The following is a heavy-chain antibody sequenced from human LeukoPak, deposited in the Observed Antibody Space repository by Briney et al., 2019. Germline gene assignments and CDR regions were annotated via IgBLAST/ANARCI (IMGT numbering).Heavy chain of an antibody. CDR1: GFTFSNYA. D-gene: IGHD3-9*01. CDR2: ITGSGGST. Sequence: AGGSLRLSCAASGFTFSNYAMGWVRQAPGKGLEWVSAITGSGGSTYYANSVKGRFTISRDNSKNTLYLQMNSLRAEDTAIYSCAKWGDYDVFTGYYDADYWGQGTLVTVSS. J-gene: IGHJ4*02. CDR3: AKWGDYDVFTGYYDADY. V-gene: IGHV3-23*01.